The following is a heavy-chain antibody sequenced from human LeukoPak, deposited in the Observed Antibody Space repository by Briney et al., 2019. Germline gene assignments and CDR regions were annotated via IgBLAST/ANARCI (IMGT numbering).Heavy chain of an antibody. CDR3: ARDRGDPYQLLDYYYYYMDV. Sequence: GGSLRLSCAASGFTFSSYWMSWVRQAPGKGLEWVANIKQDGSEKYYVDSVKGRFTISRDNAKNSLYLQMNSLRAEDTAVYYCARDRGDPYQLLDYYYYYMDVWGKGTTVTVSS. J-gene: IGHJ6*03. CDR1: GFTFSSYW. CDR2: IKQDGSEK. V-gene: IGHV3-7*01. D-gene: IGHD2-2*01.